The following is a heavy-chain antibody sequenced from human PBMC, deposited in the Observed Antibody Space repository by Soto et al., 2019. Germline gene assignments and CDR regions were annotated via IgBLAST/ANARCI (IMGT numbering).Heavy chain of an antibody. CDR1: GFTFSSYW. CDR2: INSDGSST. Sequence: EVQLVESGGGLVQPGGSLRLSCAASGFTFSSYWMHWVRQAPGKGLVWVSRINSDGSSTSYADSVKGRFTISRDNAKNTLYLQMNSLRAEDTAVYYGARGGVGRYCSSTSCYTWVFDYWGQGALITVSS. CDR3: ARGGVGRYCSSTSCYTWVFDY. D-gene: IGHD2-2*02. J-gene: IGHJ4*02. V-gene: IGHV3-74*01.